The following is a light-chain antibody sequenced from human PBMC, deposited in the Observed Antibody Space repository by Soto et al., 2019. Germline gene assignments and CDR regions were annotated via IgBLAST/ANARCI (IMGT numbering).Light chain of an antibody. J-gene: IGLJ1*01. CDR2: EVS. Sequence: QSALTQRASVSGTPGQSITISCTGSNSDVGIYDFVSWYQHHPGRAPKLIVSEVSHRPSGVSNRFSGSKSGNTASPTISGLQSEDEADYYCISYTSDDVRYVFGTGTKVTVL. V-gene: IGLV2-14*01. CDR1: NSDVGIYDF. CDR3: ISYTSDDVRYV.